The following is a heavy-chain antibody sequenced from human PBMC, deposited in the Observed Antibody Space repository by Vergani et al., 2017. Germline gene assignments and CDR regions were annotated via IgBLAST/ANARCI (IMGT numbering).Heavy chain of an antibody. Sequence: QVQLQESGPGLVKPSQTLSLTCTVSGGSISSGGYYWSWIRQHPGKGLEWIGYIYYSGSTYYNPSLKSRVTISIDTSKNQFSLKLNSVTAADTAVYYCARYCSSTSCYTSTGSFDYWGQGTLVTVSS. CDR2: IYYSGST. J-gene: IGHJ4*02. CDR1: GGSISSGGYY. D-gene: IGHD2-2*02. V-gene: IGHV4-31*03. CDR3: ARYCSSTSCYTSTGSFDY.